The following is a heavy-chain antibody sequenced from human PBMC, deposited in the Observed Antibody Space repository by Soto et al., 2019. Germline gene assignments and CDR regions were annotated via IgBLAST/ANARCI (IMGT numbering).Heavy chain of an antibody. V-gene: IGHV1-18*01. CDR3: AMVDVYVTPSPQDF. D-gene: IGHD3-16*01. J-gene: IGHJ4*01. CDR2: INAYNGNT. CDR1: GYSFTRYG. Sequence: QVQLVQSGAEVKNPGASVKVSCKASGYSFTRYGIGWARQAPGQGLEWMGWINAYNGNTNYAQNLQGRLTLTTDTTTTTAYIEFRSLRSNDTAIYYCAMVDVYVTPSPQDFWGQGTAVTVSS.